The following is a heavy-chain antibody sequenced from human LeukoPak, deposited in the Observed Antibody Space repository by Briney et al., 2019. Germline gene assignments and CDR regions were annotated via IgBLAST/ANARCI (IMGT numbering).Heavy chain of an antibody. V-gene: IGHV3-49*04. D-gene: IGHD5-12*01. J-gene: IGHJ4*02. CDR1: GFTFGDYA. Sequence: PGGSLRLSCTGSGFTFGDYAMNWVRQAPGKGLEWVGFIRSKNYGGTTEYAASVKGRFTIPRDDSRSIAYLQMNSLKTEDTAVYYCTRVIVATKDYWGQGTLVTVSS. CDR3: TRVIVATKDY. CDR2: IRSKNYGGTT.